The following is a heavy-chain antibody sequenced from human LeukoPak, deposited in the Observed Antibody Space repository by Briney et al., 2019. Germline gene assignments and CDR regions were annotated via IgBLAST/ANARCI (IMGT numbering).Heavy chain of an antibody. CDR2: FDPEDGET. Sequence: GASVKVSCKVSGYTLTELSMHWVRQAPGKGIEWMGGFDPEDGETIYARKFQGRVTMTEDTSTDTAYMELSSLRSEDTAVYYCATVGVATISPLDYWGQGTLVTVSS. CDR3: ATVGVATISPLDY. CDR1: GYTLTELS. D-gene: IGHD5-12*01. V-gene: IGHV1-24*01. J-gene: IGHJ4*02.